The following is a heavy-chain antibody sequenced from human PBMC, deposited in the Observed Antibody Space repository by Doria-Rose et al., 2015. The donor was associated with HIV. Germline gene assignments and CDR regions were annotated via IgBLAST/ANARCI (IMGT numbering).Heavy chain of an antibody. D-gene: IGHD3-16*02. V-gene: IGHV3-48*03. CDR1: GFNLRDYE. Sequence: VQLQESGGGLVQPGGSLRLSCAVSGFNLRDYEMNWVRQAPGQGLEWISSSYSSDASKHNEGSVKGRFTISRDNANNSMYLQMNSLRAEDTARYYCARVTRVGGSYHQGWFDTWGQGTLVTVAS. J-gene: IGHJ5*02. CDR2: SYSSDASK. CDR3: ARVTRVGGSYHQGWFDT.